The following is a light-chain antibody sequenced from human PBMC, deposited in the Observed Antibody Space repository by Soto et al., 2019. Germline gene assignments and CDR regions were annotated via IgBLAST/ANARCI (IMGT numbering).Light chain of an antibody. J-gene: IGLJ3*02. CDR3: QSYDSSMSAL. CDR2: GNS. Sequence: QAVVTQPPSVSGAPGQRVTISCTGSSSNIGAGYDVHWYQQLPGTAPKLLIYGNSNRPSGVPDRFSGSTSGTSASLAITGLQAEDEADYYCQSYDSSMSALFGGGTKVTVL. V-gene: IGLV1-40*01. CDR1: SSNIGAGYD.